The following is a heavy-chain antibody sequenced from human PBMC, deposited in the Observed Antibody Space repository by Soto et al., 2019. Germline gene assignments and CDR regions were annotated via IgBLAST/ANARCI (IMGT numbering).Heavy chain of an antibody. CDR1: GYSFTNYG. Sequence: VKVSCKASGYSFTNYGITWVRQAPGQGLEWMGWISAYNGDTHYSQKIQDRLTMTTDTSTSTAYMDLRSLTSDDTAVYYCARVEDYFDSSGYNYWGQGTLVTVSS. J-gene: IGHJ4*02. V-gene: IGHV1-18*01. CDR3: ARVEDYFDSSGYNY. D-gene: IGHD3-22*01. CDR2: ISAYNGDT.